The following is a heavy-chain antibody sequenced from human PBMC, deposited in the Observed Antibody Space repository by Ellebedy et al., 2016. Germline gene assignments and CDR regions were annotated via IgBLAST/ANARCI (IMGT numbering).Heavy chain of an antibody. D-gene: IGHD5-12*01. V-gene: IGHV5-51*01. CDR1: GYSFTSYW. Sequence: GESLKISXKGSGYSFTSYWIGWVRQMPGKGLEWMGIIYPGDSDTRYSPSFQGQVTISADKSISTAYLQWSSLKASDTAMYYCARLERMWLRLGGSDYWGQGTLVTVSS. CDR2: IYPGDSDT. J-gene: IGHJ4*02. CDR3: ARLERMWLRLGGSDY.